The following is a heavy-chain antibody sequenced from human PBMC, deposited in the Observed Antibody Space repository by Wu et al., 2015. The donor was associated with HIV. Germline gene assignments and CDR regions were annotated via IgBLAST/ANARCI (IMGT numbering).Heavy chain of an antibody. CDR3: VRDRPAGSGRIDN. V-gene: IGHV1-18*01. D-gene: IGHD3-10*01. Sequence: QVQLVQSGAEVKKPGASVKVSCKASGYSFLNFGISWVRQAPGQGLEWMGWISAYNGNRKFEQKFQGRVTLTTDTSTNTGYMELRSLKSDDTAMYFCVRDRPAGSGRIDNWGQGTLVTVSS. CDR1: GYSFLNFG. J-gene: IGHJ4*02. CDR2: ISAYNGNR.